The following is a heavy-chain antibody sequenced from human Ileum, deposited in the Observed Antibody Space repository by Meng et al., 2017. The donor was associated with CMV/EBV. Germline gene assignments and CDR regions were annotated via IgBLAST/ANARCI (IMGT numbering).Heavy chain of an antibody. V-gene: IGHV3-53*01. CDR1: GFTVSSNY. J-gene: IGHJ4*02. Sequence: EVQLEEAGGGFIQPGGSLGLSCAASGFTVSSNYMSWVRQAPGKGLEWVSVIYSDGNTYYADSVKGRFTTSRDNSKNTLYLQMNSLRAEDTAVYYCAREGTGNFDYWGQGTLVTVSS. CDR2: IYSDGNT. CDR3: AREGTGNFDY. D-gene: IGHD3-10*01.